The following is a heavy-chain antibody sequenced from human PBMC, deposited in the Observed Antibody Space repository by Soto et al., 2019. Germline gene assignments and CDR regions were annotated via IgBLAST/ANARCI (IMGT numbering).Heavy chain of an antibody. D-gene: IGHD2-15*01. J-gene: IGHJ5*02. V-gene: IGHV1-18*04. CDR1: GYTFTSYG. CDR3: ARVYCSGGSCYPLHHWFDP. Sequence: GASVKVFCKASGYTFTSYGISWVRQAPGQGLEWMGWISAYNGNTNYAQKLQGRVTMTTDTSTSTAYMELRSLRSDDTAVYYCARVYCSGGSCYPLHHWFDPWGQGTLVTVSS. CDR2: ISAYNGNT.